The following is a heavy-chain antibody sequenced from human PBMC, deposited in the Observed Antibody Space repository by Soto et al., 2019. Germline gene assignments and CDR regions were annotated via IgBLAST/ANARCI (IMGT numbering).Heavy chain of an antibody. CDR2: IYYSGST. V-gene: IGHV4-59*08. Sequence: QVQLQESGPGLVKPSETLSLTCTVSNDSISTYYWTWIRQPPGKGLEWIGVIYYSGSTNYNPSLQSRVTISVDTSKNQFSLKMNYVTAADTAVYYCSRPGRDWGALHYWGQGTLVTVSS. CDR1: NDSISTYY. CDR3: SRPGRDWGALHY. D-gene: IGHD7-27*01. J-gene: IGHJ4*02.